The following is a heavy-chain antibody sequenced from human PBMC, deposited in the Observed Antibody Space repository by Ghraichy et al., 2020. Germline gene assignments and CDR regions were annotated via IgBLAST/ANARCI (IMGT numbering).Heavy chain of an antibody. D-gene: IGHD6-19*01. CDR2: IYYSGST. CDR1: GGSISSYY. CDR3: ARQPQYSSGWYWAYYFDY. Sequence: SQTLSLTCTVSGGSISSYYWSWIRQPPGKGLEWIGYIYYSGSTNYNPSLKSRVTISVDTSKNQFSLKLSSVTAADTAVYYCARQPQYSSGWYWAYYFDYWGQGTLVTVSS. V-gene: IGHV4-59*08. J-gene: IGHJ4*02.